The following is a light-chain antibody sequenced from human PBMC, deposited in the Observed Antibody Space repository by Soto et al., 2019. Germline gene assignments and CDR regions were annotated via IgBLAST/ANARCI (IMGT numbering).Light chain of an antibody. J-gene: IGKJ4*01. CDR2: GAS. CDR3: QQFRNWPLT. Sequence: ETVLTQSPATLSLSPGERATLSCRASRSISTYLAWYQQKPGQAPRLLIYGASSRATGIPDRFSGSGSGTDFTLTISSLQSEDFAVYYCQQFRNWPLTFGGGTKVDIK. CDR1: RSISTY. V-gene: IGKV3-11*01.